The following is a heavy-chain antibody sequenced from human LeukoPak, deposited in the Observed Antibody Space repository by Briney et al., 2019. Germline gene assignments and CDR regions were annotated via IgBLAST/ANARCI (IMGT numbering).Heavy chain of an antibody. Sequence: ASVKVSCKASGYTFTSYGISWVRQAPGQGLEWMGWINPNSGGTNYAQKFQGRVTMTTDTSTSTAYMELRSLRSDDTAVYYCASRYCSGGSCYEFDPWGQGTLVTVSS. CDR2: INPNSGGT. CDR3: ASRYCSGGSCYEFDP. V-gene: IGHV1-18*01. CDR1: GYTFTSYG. D-gene: IGHD2-15*01. J-gene: IGHJ5*02.